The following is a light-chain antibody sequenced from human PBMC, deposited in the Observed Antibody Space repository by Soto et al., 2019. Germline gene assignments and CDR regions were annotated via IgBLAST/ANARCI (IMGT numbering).Light chain of an antibody. J-gene: IGKJ1*01. CDR1: QNITTY. CDR3: QKGYSNPRT. V-gene: IGKV1-39*01. Sequence: DVQMTQSPSSLSASVGDRVTITCRPSQNITTYLNWYQQKPGEAPKLLIYNASTLKSGVPSRFSGSGSGTDFTLAISSLQPDDLATYYCQKGYSNPRTFGQGTRVEIK. CDR2: NAS.